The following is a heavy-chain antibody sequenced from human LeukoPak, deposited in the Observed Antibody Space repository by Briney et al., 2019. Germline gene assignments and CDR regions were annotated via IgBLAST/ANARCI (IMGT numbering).Heavy chain of an antibody. CDR2: ISAYNGNT. CDR1: GYTFTNYG. Sequence: ASVKVSCKASGYTFTNYGISWVRQAPGQGLEWMGWISAYNGNTNYAQKLQGRVTMTTDTSTSTAYMELRSLRSDDTAVYYCARDLIHGSGTYFNPLGYWGLGILVTVSS. V-gene: IGHV1-18*01. J-gene: IGHJ4*02. D-gene: IGHD3-10*01. CDR3: ARDLIHGSGTYFNPLGY.